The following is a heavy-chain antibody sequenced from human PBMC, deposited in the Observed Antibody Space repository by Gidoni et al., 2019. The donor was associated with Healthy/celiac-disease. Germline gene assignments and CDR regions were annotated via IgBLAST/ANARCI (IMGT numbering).Heavy chain of an antibody. CDR1: GFTFSSYG. V-gene: IGHV3-30*18. J-gene: IGHJ4*02. D-gene: IGHD3-16*01. CDR3: AKLGARLGY. Sequence: QVQLVESGGGVVQPGRSLRLSCSSSGFTFSSYGMHWVRQAPGKGLEWVAVISYDGSNKYYADSGKGRFTISRDNSKNTLYLQMNSLRAEDTAVYYCAKLGARLGYWGQGTLVTVSS. CDR2: ISYDGSNK.